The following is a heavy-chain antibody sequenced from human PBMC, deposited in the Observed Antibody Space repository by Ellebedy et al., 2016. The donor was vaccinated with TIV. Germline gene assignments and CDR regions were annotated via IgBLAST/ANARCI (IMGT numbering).Heavy chain of an antibody. CDR2: ISGSGGST. J-gene: IGHJ6*02. D-gene: IGHD3-10*01. Sequence: GGSLRLSCAASGFTVSSNYMSWVRQAPGKGLEWVSAISGSGGSTFYADSVKGRFTISRDNSKNTLYLQMNSLRAEDTAVYYCAKYRGESAYYHGLDVWGQGTTVTVSS. CDR3: AKYRGESAYYHGLDV. V-gene: IGHV3-23*01. CDR1: GFTVSSNY.